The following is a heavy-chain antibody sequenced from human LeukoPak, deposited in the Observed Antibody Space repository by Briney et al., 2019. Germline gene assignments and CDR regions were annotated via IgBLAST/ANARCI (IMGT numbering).Heavy chain of an antibody. CDR3: ARDLGYYGSGSYFDY. CDR1: GGSFSGYY. J-gene: IGHJ4*02. Sequence: SETLSLTCAVYGGSFSGYYWSWIRQPPGKGLEWIGYIYYSGSTYYNPSLKSRVTISVDTSKNQFSLKLSSVTAADTAVYYCARDLGYYGSGSYFDYWGQGTLVTVSS. V-gene: IGHV4-30-4*01. D-gene: IGHD3-10*01. CDR2: IYYSGST.